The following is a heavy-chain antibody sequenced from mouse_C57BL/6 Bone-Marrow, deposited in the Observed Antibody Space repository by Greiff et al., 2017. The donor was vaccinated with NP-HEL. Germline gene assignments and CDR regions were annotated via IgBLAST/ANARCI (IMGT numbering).Heavy chain of an antibody. Sequence: VQLQESGAELVKPGASVKLSCKASGYTFTEYTIHWVKQRSGQGLEWIGWFYPGSGSIKYNEKFKDKATLTADKSSSAVYMELSRLTSEDSAVYFCARHEEAPITTVVDPYAMDYWGQGTSVTVSS. CDR2: FYPGSGSI. J-gene: IGHJ4*01. CDR1: GYTFTEYT. V-gene: IGHV1-62-2*01. D-gene: IGHD1-1*01. CDR3: ARHEEAPITTVVDPYAMDY.